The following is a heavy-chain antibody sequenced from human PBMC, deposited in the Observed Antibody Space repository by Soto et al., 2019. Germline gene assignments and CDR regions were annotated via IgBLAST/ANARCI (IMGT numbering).Heavy chain of an antibody. CDR3: ARDRNIVVVTTMDV. Sequence: GGAPRLSWVGSRVTFHSYSIPWGRQGPGKGLEWVAVISYDGSNKYYADSVKGRFTISRDNSKNTLYLQMNSLRAEDTAVYYCARDRNIVVVTTMDVWGQGTTVTVSS. CDR1: RVTFHSYS. CDR2: ISYDGSNK. D-gene: IGHD2-21*02. V-gene: IGHV3-30-3*01. J-gene: IGHJ6*02.